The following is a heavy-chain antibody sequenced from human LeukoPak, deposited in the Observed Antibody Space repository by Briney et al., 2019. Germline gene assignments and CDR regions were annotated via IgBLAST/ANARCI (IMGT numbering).Heavy chain of an antibody. J-gene: IGHJ4*02. V-gene: IGHV3-23*01. CDR1: GITLSNYG. CDR3: AKRGSALRYFDF. Sequence: GGSLRLSCAVSGITLSNYGMSWVRQAPGKGLEWVSDIGGSGGSTYYADSVKGRFTISRDNSKNTLSLQMNSLRAEDTAAYYCAKRGSALRYFDFWGQGTLVTVSS. D-gene: IGHD3-9*01. CDR2: IGGSGGST.